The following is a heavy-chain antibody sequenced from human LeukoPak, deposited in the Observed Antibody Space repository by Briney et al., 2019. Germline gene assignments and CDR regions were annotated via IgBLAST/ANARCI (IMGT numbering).Heavy chain of an antibody. Sequence: ASVKVSCKASGYTFTSYDINWVRQAPGQGLEWMGWINPNSGGTNYAQKFQGRVTMTRDTSISTAYMELSRLRSDDTAVYYCASRDSYGAFDYWGQGTLVTVSS. CDR2: INPNSGGT. CDR3: ASRDSYGAFDY. D-gene: IGHD5-18*01. J-gene: IGHJ4*02. V-gene: IGHV1-2*02. CDR1: GYTFTSYD.